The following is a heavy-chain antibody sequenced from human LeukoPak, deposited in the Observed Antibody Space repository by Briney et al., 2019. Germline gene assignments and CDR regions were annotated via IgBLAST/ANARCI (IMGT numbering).Heavy chain of an antibody. V-gene: IGHV3-20*04. D-gene: IGHD3-3*01. CDR1: GFTFDDYG. CDR2: INWNGGST. J-gene: IGHJ4*02. CDR3: ARVSDRLRFLEWLFDY. Sequence: GGSLRLSCAASGFTFDDYGMSWVRQAPGKGLEWVSGINWNGGSTGYADSVKGRFTISRDNAKNCLYLQMNSLRAEDTALYYCARVSDRLRFLEWLFDYWGQGTLVTVSS.